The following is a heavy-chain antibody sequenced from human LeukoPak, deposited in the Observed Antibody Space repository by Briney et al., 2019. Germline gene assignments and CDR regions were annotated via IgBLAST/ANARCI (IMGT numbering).Heavy chain of an antibody. V-gene: IGHV1-2*02. D-gene: IGHD3-9*01. CDR1: GYTFTGYY. J-gene: IGHJ4*02. Sequence: ASVKVSCKASGYTFTGYYMHWVRQAPGQGLEWMGWINPNSGGTNYAQKFQGRVTMTRDTSISTAYMELSRLRSDDTAAYYCARDHPYYDILTGYKYDYWGQGTLVTVSS. CDR3: ARDHPYYDILTGYKYDY. CDR2: INPNSGGT.